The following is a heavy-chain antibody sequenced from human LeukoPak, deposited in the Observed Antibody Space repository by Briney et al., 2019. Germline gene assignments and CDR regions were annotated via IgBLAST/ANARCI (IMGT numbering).Heavy chain of an antibody. CDR2: IYYSGST. V-gene: IGHV4-39*07. J-gene: IGHJ4*02. CDR3: ARVDGFGVVIMFDY. Sequence: SETLSLTCTVSGGSISSSSYYWGWIRQPPGKGLEWIGSIYYSGSTYYNPSLKSRVTISVDTSKNQFSLKLSSVTAADTAVYYCARVDGFGVVIMFDYWGQGTLVTVSS. D-gene: IGHD3-3*01. CDR1: GGSISSSSYY.